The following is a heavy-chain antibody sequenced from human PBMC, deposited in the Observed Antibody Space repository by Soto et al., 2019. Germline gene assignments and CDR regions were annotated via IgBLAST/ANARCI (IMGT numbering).Heavy chain of an antibody. J-gene: IGHJ4*02. CDR2: IDNSGST. D-gene: IGHD3-3*01. Sequence: SETLSLTCTVSGGSISNYFCNWIRQPAGKGLEWIGRIDNSGSTNYNPSLKSRITMSADTSRNQFSLKLNSVTAADTAVYYCARGGQDFWSGTFDYWGQGAPVTVYS. CDR1: GGSISNYF. CDR3: ARGGQDFWSGTFDY. V-gene: IGHV4-4*07.